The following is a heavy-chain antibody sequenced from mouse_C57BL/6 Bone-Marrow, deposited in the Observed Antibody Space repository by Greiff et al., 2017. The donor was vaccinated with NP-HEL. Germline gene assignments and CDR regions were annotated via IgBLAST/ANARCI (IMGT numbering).Heavy chain of an antibody. CDR1: GYTFTSYW. CDR2: IDPSDSYT. CDR3: ARPYYGSSYKAWFAY. V-gene: IGHV1-69*01. Sequence: QVQLQQPGAELVMPGASVKLSCKASGYTFTSYWMHWVKQRPGQGLEWIGEIDPSDSYTNYHQKFKGKSTLTVDKSSSTAYMQLSSLTSEDSTVYYCARPYYGSSYKAWFAYWGQGTLVTVSA. D-gene: IGHD1-1*01. J-gene: IGHJ3*01.